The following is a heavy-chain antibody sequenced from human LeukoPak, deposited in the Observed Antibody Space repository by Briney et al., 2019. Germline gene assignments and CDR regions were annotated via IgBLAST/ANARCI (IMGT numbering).Heavy chain of an antibody. CDR3: ARGIESSSSWLDY. CDR1: GFTFSSYA. D-gene: IGHD6-13*01. Sequence: GGSLRLSCAASGFTFSSYAMHWVRQAPGKGLEYVSAISSNGGSTYYANSVKGRFTISRDYSKNTLYLQMGSLRAEDMAVYYCARGIESSSSWLDYWGQGTLVTVSS. V-gene: IGHV3-64*01. CDR2: ISSNGGST. J-gene: IGHJ4*02.